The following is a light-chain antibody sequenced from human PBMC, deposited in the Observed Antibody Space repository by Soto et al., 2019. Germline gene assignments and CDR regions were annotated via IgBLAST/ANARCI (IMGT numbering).Light chain of an antibody. CDR3: SSYKSSSTLPYV. J-gene: IGLJ1*01. V-gene: IGLV2-14*01. CDR1: SSDVGGYNL. CDR2: DVN. Sequence: QSALTQPASVSGSPGQSITISCTGTSSDVGGYNLVSWYQQYPDKAPKLMIFDVNTRPSGVSNRFSGSKSGNTASLTISGLQAEDEADYYCSSYKSSSTLPYVFGTGTKVPVL.